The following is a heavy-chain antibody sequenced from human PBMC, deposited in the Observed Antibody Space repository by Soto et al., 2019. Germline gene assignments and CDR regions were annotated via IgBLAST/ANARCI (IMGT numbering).Heavy chain of an antibody. CDR2: IYYSGST. CDR3: ARRERAAGTDWWFDP. J-gene: IGHJ5*02. CDR1: GGSISSSSFH. Sequence: QLQLQESGPGLVKPSETLSLTCTVSGGSISSSSFHWGWIRQPPGKGLEWIGSIYYSGSTYYSPSRKSRVTIPVATSKNQSSLKLSSVTAADTAVYYCARRERAAGTDWWFDPWGQGTLVTVSS. V-gene: IGHV4-39*01. D-gene: IGHD6-13*01.